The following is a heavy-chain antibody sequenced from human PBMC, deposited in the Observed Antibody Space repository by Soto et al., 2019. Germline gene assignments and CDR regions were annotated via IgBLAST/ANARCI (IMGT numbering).Heavy chain of an antibody. CDR2: IYYSGST. Sequence: ETLSLNCPVSGGSISSSSYYWGWIRQPPGKGLEWIGSIYYSGSTYYNPSLKSRVTISVDTSKNQFSLKLSSVTAADTAVYYCARVEYYYYMDVWGKGTTVTVSS. CDR3: ARVEYYYYMDV. CDR1: GGSISSSSYY. J-gene: IGHJ6*03. V-gene: IGHV4-39*01.